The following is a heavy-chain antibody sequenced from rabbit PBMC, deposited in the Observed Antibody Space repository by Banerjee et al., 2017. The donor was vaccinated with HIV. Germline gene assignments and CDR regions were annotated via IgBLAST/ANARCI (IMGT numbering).Heavy chain of an antibody. D-gene: IGHD6-1*01. CDR2: IYAGSSGST. Sequence: QEQLVESGGGLVQPEGSLTLTCTASGFSFSSSSYMCWVRQAPGKGLEWIACIYAGSSGSTYYASWAKGRFTISKTSSTTVTLQMTSLTAADTATYFCARDDTNNNYAGYAYAGFKLWGPGTLVTVS. V-gene: IGHV1S45*01. J-gene: IGHJ4*01. CDR1: GFSFSSSSY. CDR3: ARDDTNNNYAGYAYAGFKL.